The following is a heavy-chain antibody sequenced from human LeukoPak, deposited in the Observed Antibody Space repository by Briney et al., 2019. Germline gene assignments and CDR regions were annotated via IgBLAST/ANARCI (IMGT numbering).Heavy chain of an antibody. Sequence: ASVKVSCKVSGYTLTELSMRWVRQAPGKGLEWTGGFDPEDGETIYAQKFQGRVTMTEDTSTDTAYMELSSLRSEDTAVYYCATQLLLWFGKHAFDIWGQGTMVTVSS. V-gene: IGHV1-24*01. CDR3: ATQLLLWFGKHAFDI. D-gene: IGHD3-10*01. CDR1: GYTLTELS. CDR2: FDPEDGET. J-gene: IGHJ3*02.